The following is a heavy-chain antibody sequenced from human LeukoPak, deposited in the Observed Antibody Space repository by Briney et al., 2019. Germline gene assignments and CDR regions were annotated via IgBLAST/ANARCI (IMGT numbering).Heavy chain of an antibody. CDR3: SRGLDSRKLGY. Sequence: SETLSLNCTVSGASFSSGDQYWNWLRQSPGKGLEWIGSLHPSGNLYNNPSLESRVTMSVDTSKNQFSLNLNSVTAADTAVYFCSRGLDSRKLGYWGQGTLVTVSS. V-gene: IGHV4-31*03. CDR1: GASFSSGDQY. CDR2: LHPSGNL. J-gene: IGHJ4*02. D-gene: IGHD3-22*01.